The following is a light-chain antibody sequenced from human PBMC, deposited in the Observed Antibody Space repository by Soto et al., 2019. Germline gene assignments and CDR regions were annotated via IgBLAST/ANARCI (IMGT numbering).Light chain of an antibody. CDR3: QQYGNSPIT. Sequence: IVVTQSPSTLSLSPGERATLSCRASQSVSSYLAWYQQKPGQAPRLLIYGTSSRATGIPDRFSGSGSGTDFTLTISRLEPEDFAVYYCQQYGNSPITFGQGTRLEIK. V-gene: IGKV3-20*01. J-gene: IGKJ5*01. CDR2: GTS. CDR1: QSVSSY.